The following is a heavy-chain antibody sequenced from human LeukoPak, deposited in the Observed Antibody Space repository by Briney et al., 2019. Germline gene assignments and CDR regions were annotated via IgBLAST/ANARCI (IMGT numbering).Heavy chain of an antibody. CDR2: ISYDGSNK. Sequence: PRGSLRLSCAASGFTFSSYGMHWVRQAPGKGLEWVAVISYDGSNKYYADSVNGRFTISRDNSKNTLYLQMNSLRAEDTAVYYCAKDYGGASYYFDYWGQGTLVTVSS. V-gene: IGHV3-30*18. CDR3: AKDYGGASYYFDY. J-gene: IGHJ4*02. CDR1: GFTFSSYG. D-gene: IGHD4-23*01.